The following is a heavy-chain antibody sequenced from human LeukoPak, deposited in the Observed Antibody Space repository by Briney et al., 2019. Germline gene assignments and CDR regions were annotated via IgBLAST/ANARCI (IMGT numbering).Heavy chain of an antibody. CDR3: ARDSSAGSYPDY. V-gene: IGHV3-33*08. J-gene: IGHJ4*02. Sequence: GGSLRLSCAASGFTFSNYAMHWVRQAPGKGLEWVAVIWYDGSNKYYADSVKGRFTISRDNSKNTLYLQMNSLRAEDTAVYYCARDSSAGSYPDYWGQGTLVTVSS. CDR1: GFTFSNYA. CDR2: IWYDGSNK. D-gene: IGHD1-26*01.